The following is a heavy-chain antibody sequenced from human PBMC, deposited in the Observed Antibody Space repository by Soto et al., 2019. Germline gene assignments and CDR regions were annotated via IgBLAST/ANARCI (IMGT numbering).Heavy chain of an antibody. V-gene: IGHV4-39*01. J-gene: IGHJ4*02. CDR3: ARQRNTVVTQDYFDH. D-gene: IGHD2-21*02. CDR2: IYYSGRT. CDR1: GESISSSSYY. Sequence: PSETLSLTCIVSGESISSSSYYWGWIRQPPGKGLEWIGSIYYSGRTYYNPSFKSRVTISIDTSKNQFSLKLSSVTATDTAVYYCARQRNTVVTQDYFDHWGQGALVTVYS.